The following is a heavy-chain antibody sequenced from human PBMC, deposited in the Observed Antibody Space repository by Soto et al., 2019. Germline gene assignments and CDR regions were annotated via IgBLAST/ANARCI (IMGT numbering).Heavy chain of an antibody. V-gene: IGHV3-48*03. CDR1: GFTFSNFE. J-gene: IGHJ6*02. Sequence: GGSLRLSCAASGFTFSNFEMHWVRQAPGKGLEWVSYINTAGTTKYYAESVKGRFTISRDNARNSLFLQMNSLRAEDTAVYYCARAECSTPNCLTAYYSYGLDVWGQGTTVTVSS. D-gene: IGHD2-2*01. CDR3: ARAECSTPNCLTAYYSYGLDV. CDR2: INTAGTTK.